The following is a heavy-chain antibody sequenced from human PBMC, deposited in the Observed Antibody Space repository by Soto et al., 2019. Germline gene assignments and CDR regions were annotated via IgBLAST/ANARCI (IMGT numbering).Heavy chain of an antibody. D-gene: IGHD3-10*01. CDR3: ASSLLWFGEFYYYGMDV. CDR2: ISSSSSTI. CDR1: GFTFSSYS. J-gene: IGHJ6*02. Sequence: GGSLRLSCAAPGFTFSSYSMNWVRQAPGKGLEWVSYISSSSSTIYYADSVKGRFTISRDNAKNSLYLQMNSLRAEDTAVYYCASSLLWFGEFYYYGMDVWGQGTTVTVSS. V-gene: IGHV3-48*01.